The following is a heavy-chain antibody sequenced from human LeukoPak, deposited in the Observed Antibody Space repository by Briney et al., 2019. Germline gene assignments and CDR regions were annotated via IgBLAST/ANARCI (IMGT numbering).Heavy chain of an antibody. CDR1: GFTFDDYA. CDR3: AKDRRDYCGGDCYSSEYFQH. CDR2: ISGDGGST. V-gene: IGHV3-43*02. Sequence: PGGSLRLSCAASGFTFDDYAMHWVRQAPAQGLEWVSLISGDGGSTYYADSVKGRFTISRDNSKNSLYLQMNSLRTEDTALYYCAKDRRDYCGGDCYSSEYFQHWGQGTLVTVSS. J-gene: IGHJ1*01. D-gene: IGHD2-21*02.